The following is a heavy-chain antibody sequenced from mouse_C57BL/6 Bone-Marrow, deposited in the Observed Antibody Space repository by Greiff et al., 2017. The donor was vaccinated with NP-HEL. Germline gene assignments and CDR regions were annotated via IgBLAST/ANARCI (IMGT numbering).Heavy chain of an antibody. D-gene: IGHD2-12*01. Sequence: QVQLQQSGAELVKPGASVKMSCKASGYTFTTYPIEWMKQNHGKSLEWIGNFHPYNDDTKYNEKFKGKATLPVEKSSSPAYLQLSRLTSDYSAVYYCARKGFYCYDWFAYWGQGTLVTVSA. V-gene: IGHV1-47*01. J-gene: IGHJ3*01. CDR2: FHPYNDDT. CDR1: GYTFTTYP. CDR3: ARKGFYCYDWFAY.